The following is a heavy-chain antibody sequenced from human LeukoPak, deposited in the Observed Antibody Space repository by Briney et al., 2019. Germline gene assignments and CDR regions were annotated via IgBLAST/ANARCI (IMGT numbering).Heavy chain of an antibody. Sequence: SETLSLTCTVSGGSISGYYWNWIRQPAGKGLEWIGRIYTSGSTNYNPSLKSRVTMSVGTSKNQFSLKLSSVTAADTAVYYCARDGGYCSSTSCSFDYWGQGTLVTVSS. D-gene: IGHD2-2*01. J-gene: IGHJ4*02. CDR2: IYTSGST. CDR3: ARDGGYCSSTSCSFDY. CDR1: GGSISGYY. V-gene: IGHV4-4*07.